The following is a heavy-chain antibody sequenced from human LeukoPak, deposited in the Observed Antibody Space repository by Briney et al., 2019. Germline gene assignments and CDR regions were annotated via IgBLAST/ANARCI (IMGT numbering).Heavy chain of an antibody. J-gene: IGHJ4*02. CDR3: ARRAVAGPFDY. Sequence: ASEKVSCKASGYTFTGYYMHWVRQAPGQGLEWMGWINPNSGGTNYAQKFQGRVTMTRDTSISTAYMELRRLRSDDTAVYYCARRAVAGPFDYWGQGTLVTVSS. CDR2: INPNSGGT. CDR1: GYTFTGYY. V-gene: IGHV1-2*02. D-gene: IGHD6-19*01.